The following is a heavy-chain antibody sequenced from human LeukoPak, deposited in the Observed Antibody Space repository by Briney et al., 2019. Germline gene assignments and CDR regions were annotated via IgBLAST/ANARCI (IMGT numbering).Heavy chain of an antibody. J-gene: IGHJ4*02. CDR1: GFSFSSYG. CDR3: ARDVRSSSNTPIEADY. Sequence: GGSLRLSYAASGFSFSSYGMNWVRQAPGKGLEWVSYISSGSGSIYYADSVKGRFTISRDNAKNSLYLQMNSLRDEDTAVHYCARDVRSSSNTPIEADYWGQGTLVTVSS. CDR2: ISSGSGSI. D-gene: IGHD5-18*01. V-gene: IGHV3-48*02.